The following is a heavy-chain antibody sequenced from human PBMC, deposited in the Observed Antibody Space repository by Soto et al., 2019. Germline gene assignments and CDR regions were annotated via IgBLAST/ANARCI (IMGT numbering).Heavy chain of an antibody. CDR2: ISGSGGRT. CDR1: GFTFSSYA. Sequence: PVGSLRLSCAASGFTFSSYAMSWVRQAPGKGLEWVSAISGSGGRTYYADAVKVRFTISRDNSKNTLYLQMNSLRAEDTAVYYCEKEPFYDFWSGYSPFDPWGQGTLVTVSS. J-gene: IGHJ5*02. V-gene: IGHV3-23*01. CDR3: EKEPFYDFWSGYSPFDP. D-gene: IGHD3-3*01.